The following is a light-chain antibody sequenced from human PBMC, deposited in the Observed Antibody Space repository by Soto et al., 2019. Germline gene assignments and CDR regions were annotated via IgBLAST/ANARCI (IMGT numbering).Light chain of an antibody. CDR1: QSVTNY. V-gene: IGKV1-39*01. Sequence: DIQMTQSPSSLSACVGDRVTITCRASQSVTNYLNWYQQEPGKAPKLLIYAASSLQSGIPSRFSGSGSGTDFTLTISSLQPEDFTTYYCQHSYSTPYTFGQGTRLEI. CDR2: AAS. CDR3: QHSYSTPYT. J-gene: IGKJ2*01.